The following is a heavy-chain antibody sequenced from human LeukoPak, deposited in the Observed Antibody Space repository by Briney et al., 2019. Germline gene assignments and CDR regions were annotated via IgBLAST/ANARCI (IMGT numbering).Heavy chain of an antibody. V-gene: IGHV3-30*04. CDR3: AKAPVNEGYCSGDSCSVFDP. D-gene: IGHD2-15*01. J-gene: IGHJ5*02. Sequence: GGPLRLPCAPSGFTYSTYAMHCLPHAPGKALVWVALVSNDGSNKFYADYVKGRFTISRDNSNNMLYLQMNTLRPEDAAVYYCAKAPVNEGYCSGDSCSVFDPWGQGTQVTVSS. CDR2: VSNDGSNK. CDR1: GFTYSTYA.